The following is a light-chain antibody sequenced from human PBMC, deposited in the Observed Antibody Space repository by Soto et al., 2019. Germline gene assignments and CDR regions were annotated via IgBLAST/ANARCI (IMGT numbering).Light chain of an antibody. J-gene: IGKJ5*01. CDR3: QQYGSSPIT. Sequence: EIVLTQSPATLSFSRGERATLSCGASAAVSSSYVAWYQQKSGLAPRLLIHDASSRATGIPDRFSGSKSGTDFTLTIRSLEPEDAALYYCQQYGSSPITFGQGTRLEIK. V-gene: IGKV3D-20*01. CDR1: AAVSSSY. CDR2: DAS.